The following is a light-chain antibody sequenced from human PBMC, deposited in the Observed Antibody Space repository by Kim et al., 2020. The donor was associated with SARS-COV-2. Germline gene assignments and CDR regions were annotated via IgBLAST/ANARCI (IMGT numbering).Light chain of an antibody. CDR3: QQRRDWPIT. Sequence: SPGEIATLPCRASHSVINSLAWYQQKSAQAPRLRMYDASIRASGVPARFSGSGSGTDFTLIISSLEAEDFAVYFCQQRRDWPITFGQGTRLEIK. J-gene: IGKJ5*01. V-gene: IGKV3-11*01. CDR1: HSVINS. CDR2: DAS.